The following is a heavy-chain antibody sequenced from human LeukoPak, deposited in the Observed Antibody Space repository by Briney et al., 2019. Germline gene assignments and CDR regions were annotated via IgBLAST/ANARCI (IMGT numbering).Heavy chain of an antibody. J-gene: IGHJ3*02. Sequence: NPSETLSLTCAVYGGSFSGYYWSWIRQPPGKGLEWIGEINHSGSTNYNPSLKSRVTISVDTSKNQFSLKLSSVTAADTAVYYCARGPYYYDSSGYPPLAFDIWGQGTMVTVSS. CDR3: ARGPYYYDSSGYPPLAFDI. V-gene: IGHV4-34*01. CDR1: GGSFSGYY. CDR2: INHSGST. D-gene: IGHD3-22*01.